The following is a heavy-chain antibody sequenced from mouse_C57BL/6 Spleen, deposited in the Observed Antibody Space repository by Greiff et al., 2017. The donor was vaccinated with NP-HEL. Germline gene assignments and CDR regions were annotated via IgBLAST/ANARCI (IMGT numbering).Heavy chain of an antibody. CDR3: ARGGLTGWFAY. Sequence: VQLQQPGAELVRPGSSVKLSCKASGYTFTSYWMDWVKQRPGQGLEWIGNIYPSDSETHYNQKFKDKATLTVDKSSSTAYMQLSSQTSEDSAVYYCARGGLTGWFAYWGQGTLVTVSA. CDR2: IYPSDSET. J-gene: IGHJ3*01. V-gene: IGHV1-61*01. D-gene: IGHD4-1*01. CDR1: GYTFTSYW.